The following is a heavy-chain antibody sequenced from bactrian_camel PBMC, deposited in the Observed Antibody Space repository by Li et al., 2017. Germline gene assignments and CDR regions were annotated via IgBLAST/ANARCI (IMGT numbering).Heavy chain of an antibody. V-gene: IGHV3-2*01. CDR3: ATGRGEGTWYTLYKY. D-gene: IGHD6*01. Sequence: HVQLVESGGNLVQPGWSLRLSCVASGFTLSTHDMTWVRQAPGKGLEWVSRVSTSGSNTYYADSVKGRFTVSRDNAKNTVYLQMNTLKSEDTALYYCATGRGEGTWYTLYKYWGQGTQVTVS. CDR1: GFTLSTHD. CDR2: VSTSGSNT. J-gene: IGHJ4*01.